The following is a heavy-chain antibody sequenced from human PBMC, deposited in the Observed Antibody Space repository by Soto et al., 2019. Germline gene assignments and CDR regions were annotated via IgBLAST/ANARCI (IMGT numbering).Heavy chain of an antibody. CDR3: ARGRIAAAKGYDP. Sequence: QVQLQQWGAGLLKPSETLSLTCAVYGGSFRGYYWSWIRQPPGKGLEWIGEINHSGSTNYNPSLKSRVTISVDTSKNQFSLKLSSVTAADTAVYYCARGRIAAAKGYDPWGQGTLVTVSS. V-gene: IGHV4-34*01. J-gene: IGHJ5*02. CDR2: INHSGST. CDR1: GGSFRGYY. D-gene: IGHD6-13*01.